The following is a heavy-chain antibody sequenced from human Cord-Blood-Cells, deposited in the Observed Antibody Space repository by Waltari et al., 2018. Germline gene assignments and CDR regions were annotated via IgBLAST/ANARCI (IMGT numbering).Heavy chain of an antibody. CDR3: ASTVIAARDAFDI. CDR1: GYSFTSPW. CDR2: IYPGDSDT. J-gene: IGHJ3*02. Sequence: EVQLVQSGAEVKKPGESLKISCKGSGYSFTSPWICWVRQMPGKGLEWMGIIYPGDSDTRYSPSFQGQVTISADKSISTAYLQWSSLKASDTAMYYCASTVIAARDAFDIWGQGTMVTVSS. V-gene: IGHV5-51*01. D-gene: IGHD6-6*01.